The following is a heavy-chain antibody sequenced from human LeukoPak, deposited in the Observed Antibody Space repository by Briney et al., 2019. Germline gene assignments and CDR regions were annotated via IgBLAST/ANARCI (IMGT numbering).Heavy chain of an antibody. J-gene: IGHJ6*03. D-gene: IGHD3-10*01. Sequence: SVKVPCKASGDTFSRYAISWVRQAPGQGLEWMGGIIPVLSTANYAQKFQDRVTITADESTSTTYMELSSLKSEDTAVYYCATTGRDIYYYYMDVWGKGTTVTISS. CDR3: ATTGRDIYYYYMDV. V-gene: IGHV1-69*13. CDR2: IIPVLSTA. CDR1: GDTFSRYA.